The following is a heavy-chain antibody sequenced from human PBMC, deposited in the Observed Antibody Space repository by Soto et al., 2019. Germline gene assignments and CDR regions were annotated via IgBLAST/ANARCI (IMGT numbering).Heavy chain of an antibody. CDR3: AKHRTDSDYYHSSGLSY. J-gene: IGHJ4*02. Sequence: PGGSLRLSFAASECVFTCSTSGISWVRQAPGKGLEWVSTFRESGGTTHYADSVKGRLTFSRDKSKNTLYLQMNSLRAEDTAVYYCAKHRTDSDYYHSSGLSYWGQGTLVTVSS. D-gene: IGHD3-22*01. V-gene: IGHV3-23*01. CDR1: ECVFTCSTSG. CDR2: FRESGGTT.